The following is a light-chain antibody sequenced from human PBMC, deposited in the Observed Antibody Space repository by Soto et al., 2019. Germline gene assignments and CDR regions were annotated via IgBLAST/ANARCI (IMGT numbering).Light chain of an antibody. CDR3: QQNYRTPLT. Sequence: DIQMTQSPSSLSASVGDRVTIACRASQSINIYLSWYQQEPGKAPKLLMYDASSLQSGVPSRFSGSGSGTHCTHTISSRQREDFAPYYCQQNYRTPLTFGGGTKVEIK. J-gene: IGKJ4*01. CDR2: DAS. CDR1: QSINIY. V-gene: IGKV1-39*01.